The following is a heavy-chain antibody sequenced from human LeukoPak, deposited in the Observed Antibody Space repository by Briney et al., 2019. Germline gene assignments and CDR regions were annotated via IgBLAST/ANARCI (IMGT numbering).Heavy chain of an antibody. CDR3: ARLMRYCSSTSCYQWLDP. CDR1: GGSISSYY. Sequence: SETLSLTCTVSGGSISSYYWSWIRQPPGKGLEWIVYIYYSGSTNYTPSLKSRVTISVDTSKNQFSLKLSSVTAADTAVYYCARLMRYCSSTSCYQWLDPWGQGTLVTVSS. D-gene: IGHD2-2*01. J-gene: IGHJ5*02. CDR2: IYYSGST. V-gene: IGHV4-59*08.